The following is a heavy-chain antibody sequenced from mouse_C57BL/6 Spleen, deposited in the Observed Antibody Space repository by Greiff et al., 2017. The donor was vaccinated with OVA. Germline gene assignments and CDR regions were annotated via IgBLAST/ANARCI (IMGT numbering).Heavy chain of an antibody. J-gene: IGHJ4*01. D-gene: IGHD2-4*01. CDR2: IWSGGST. CDR1: GFSFTSYG. Sequence: QVQLKESGPGLVQPSQSLSITCTVSGFSFTSYGVHWVRQSPGKGLEWLGVIWSGGSTDYNAAFISRLSISKDNSKSQVFFKMNSLQADDTAIYYCARGEVYDYDEDAMDYWGQGTSVTVSS. CDR3: ARGEVYDYDEDAMDY. V-gene: IGHV2-2*01.